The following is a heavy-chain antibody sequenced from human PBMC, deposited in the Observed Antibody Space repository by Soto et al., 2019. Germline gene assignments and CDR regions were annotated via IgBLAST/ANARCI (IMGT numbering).Heavy chain of an antibody. D-gene: IGHD3-3*01. CDR1: GGSISSYY. Sequence: ETLSLTCTVSGGSISSYYWSWVRQAPGKGLEWVSAISGSGGSTYYADSVKGRFTISRDNSKNTLYLQMNSLRAEDTAVYYCAKVASVRFLEWLSPGRAFDIWGQGTMVTVSS. V-gene: IGHV3-23*01. CDR3: AKVASVRFLEWLSPGRAFDI. CDR2: ISGSGGST. J-gene: IGHJ3*02.